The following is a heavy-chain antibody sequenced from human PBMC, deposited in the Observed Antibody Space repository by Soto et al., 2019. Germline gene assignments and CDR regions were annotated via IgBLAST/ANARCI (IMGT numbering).Heavy chain of an antibody. CDR2: VNPSSGGT. CDR3: ALATYYYDSSGYYIDY. J-gene: IGHJ4*02. D-gene: IGHD3-22*01. V-gene: IGHV1-2*02. Sequence: QVQLVQSGTEVRKPGASVKVSCKASGFTDYYIHWVRQAPGQGLEWMGWVNPSSGGTNYAQKFQGRVAMTRDTFISTAYMELSSLQSDDTAVYYCALATYYYDSSGYYIDYWGQGTLVTVSS. CDR1: GFTDYY.